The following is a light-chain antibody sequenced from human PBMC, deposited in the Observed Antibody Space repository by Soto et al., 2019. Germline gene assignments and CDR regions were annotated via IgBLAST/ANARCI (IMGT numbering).Light chain of an antibody. V-gene: IGLV1-40*01. CDR2: VNT. J-gene: IGLJ1*01. Sequence: QSVLTQPPSVSGAPGQRVTISCTGSGSNIGAGYDIHWYQQVPGTAPKPLIYVNTNRASGVPDRFSGSKSGTSASLAITGLQAEDEADYYCQSYDTSLSGYVFGPGTKVTVL. CDR1: GSNIGAGYD. CDR3: QSYDTSLSGYV.